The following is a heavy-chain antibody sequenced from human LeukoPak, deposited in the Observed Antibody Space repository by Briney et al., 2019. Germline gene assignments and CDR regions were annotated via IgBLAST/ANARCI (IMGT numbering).Heavy chain of an antibody. CDR3: ARGRAAAVYFDY. J-gene: IGHJ4*02. CDR2: INPNSGGT. Sequence: ASVKVSCKASGYTFTGYYMHWVRQAHGQGLEWMGWINPNSGGTNYAQKFQGRVTMTRDTSISTAYMELSRLRSDDTAVYYCARGRAAAVYFDYWGQGTLVTVSS. D-gene: IGHD6-13*01. CDR1: GYTFTGYY. V-gene: IGHV1-2*02.